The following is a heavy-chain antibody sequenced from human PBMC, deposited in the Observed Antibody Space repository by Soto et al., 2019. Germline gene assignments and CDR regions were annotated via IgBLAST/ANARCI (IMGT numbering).Heavy chain of an antibody. Sequence: QVQLVQSGAEVKKPGSSVKVSCKASGGTFSSYAISWVRQAPGQGLEWMGGIIPIFGTADYAQKFQGRVTITADEYTITAYMELSSLRSEDTAVYYCACTVSNFYYYGMDVWGQGTTVTVSS. CDR1: GGTFSSYA. CDR2: IIPIFGTA. V-gene: IGHV1-69*12. CDR3: ACTVSNFYYYGMDV. D-gene: IGHD2-8*01. J-gene: IGHJ6*02.